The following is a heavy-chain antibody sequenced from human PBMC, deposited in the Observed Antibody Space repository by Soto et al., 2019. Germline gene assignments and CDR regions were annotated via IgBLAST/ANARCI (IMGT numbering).Heavy chain of an antibody. CDR2: IYWDDNK. J-gene: IGHJ6*02. CDR1: GFSLSTSGVG. CDR3: AHRPGGFGELYV. D-gene: IGHD3-10*01. Sequence: QITLKESGPTLVKPTQTLTLTCTFSGFSLSTSGVGVGWIRQTPGKALVWLALIYWDDNKRYSPSLENRLTITKGTSKNQVVLTMTNMDPVDTATYYCAHRPGGFGELYVWGQGTTVTVSS. V-gene: IGHV2-5*02.